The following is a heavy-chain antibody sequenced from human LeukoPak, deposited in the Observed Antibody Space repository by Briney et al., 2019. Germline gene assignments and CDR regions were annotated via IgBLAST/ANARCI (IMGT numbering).Heavy chain of an antibody. CDR2: ISYDGSNK. J-gene: IGHJ3*02. CDR1: GFTFSSYG. Sequence: GGSLRLSCAASGFTFSSYGMHWVRQAPGKGLEWVAVISYDGSNKYYADSVKGRFTISRDNSKNTLYLQMNSLRAEDTAVYYCARRSRLGYCSGGSCYSRGAFDIWGQGTMVTVSS. D-gene: IGHD2-15*01. V-gene: IGHV3-30*03. CDR3: ARRSRLGYCSGGSCYSRGAFDI.